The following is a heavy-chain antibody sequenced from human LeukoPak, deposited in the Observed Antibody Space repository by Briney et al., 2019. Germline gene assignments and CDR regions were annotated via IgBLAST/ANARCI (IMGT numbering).Heavy chain of an antibody. CDR1: GGXFSSYA. D-gene: IGHD3-22*01. V-gene: IGHV1-18*01. CDR3: ARDLSSSYYYVFDY. J-gene: IGHJ4*02. CDR2: ISAYNGNT. Sequence: ASVKVSCKASGGXFSSYAISWVRQAPGQGLEWMGWISAYNGNTIYAQMLQGRVTMTTDTSTSTAYMELRSLRSDDTAVYYCARDLSSSYYYVFDYWGQGTLVTVSS.